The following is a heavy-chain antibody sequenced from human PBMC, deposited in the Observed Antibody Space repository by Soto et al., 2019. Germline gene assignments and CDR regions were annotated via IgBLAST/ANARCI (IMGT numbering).Heavy chain of an antibody. CDR1: RGTFSSYA. J-gene: IGHJ4*02. CDR2: IIPIFGTA. V-gene: IGHV1-69*13. D-gene: IGHD3-22*01. CDR3: ARFVYDSSGYYVDY. Sequence: SVNVSCKASRGTFSSYAISWVRQAPGQGLEWMGGIIPIFGTANYAQKFQGRVTITADESTSTAYMELSSLRSEDTAVYYCARFVYDSSGYYVDYWGQGTLVTVSS.